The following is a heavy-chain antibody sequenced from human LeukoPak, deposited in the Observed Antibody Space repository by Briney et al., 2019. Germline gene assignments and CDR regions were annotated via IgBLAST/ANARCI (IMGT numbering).Heavy chain of an antibody. Sequence: ASVKVSCKASGGTFSSYAISWVRQAPGQGLEWMGGIIPIFGTANYAQKFQGRVTITADESTSTAYMELSSLRSEDTAVYYCAGRIQLWLSPFDYWGQGTLVTVSS. D-gene: IGHD5-18*01. J-gene: IGHJ4*02. V-gene: IGHV1-69*13. CDR1: GGTFSSYA. CDR2: IIPIFGTA. CDR3: AGRIQLWLSPFDY.